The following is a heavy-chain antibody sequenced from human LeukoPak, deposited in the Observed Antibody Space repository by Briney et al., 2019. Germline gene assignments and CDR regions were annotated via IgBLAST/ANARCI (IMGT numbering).Heavy chain of an antibody. V-gene: IGHV3-7*01. D-gene: IGHD6-19*01. CDR1: GFTFRRYS. J-gene: IGHJ5*02. CDR3: ARELRSSGNWFDP. Sequence: GGSLRLSCAASGFTFRRYSMNWVRNAPGKGLEWVANIKQDGSEKYYVDSVKGRFTISRDNAKNSLYLKMNRLRAEDTAVCYCARELRSSGNWFDPWGQGTLVTVSS. CDR2: IKQDGSEK.